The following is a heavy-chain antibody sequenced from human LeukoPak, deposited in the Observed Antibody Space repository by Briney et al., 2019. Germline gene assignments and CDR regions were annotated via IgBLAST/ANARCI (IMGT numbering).Heavy chain of an antibody. D-gene: IGHD6-19*01. J-gene: IGHJ3*02. V-gene: IGHV1-24*01. CDR1: GYTLTELS. CDR3: ASIAVAGWWDAFDI. Sequence: ASVKVSCKVSGYTLTELSMHWVRQAPGKGLEWMGGFDPEDGETIYAQKFQGRVTMTEDTSTDTAYMELSSLRSEDTAVYYCASIAVAGWWDAFDIWGQGTMVTVSS. CDR2: FDPEDGET.